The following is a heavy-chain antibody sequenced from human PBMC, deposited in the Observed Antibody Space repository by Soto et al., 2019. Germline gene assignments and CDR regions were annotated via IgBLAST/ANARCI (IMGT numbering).Heavy chain of an antibody. CDR2: ISGSASST. CDR3: VKRLNTYYFDS. J-gene: IGHJ4*02. V-gene: IGHV3-23*01. D-gene: IGHD6-25*01. CDR1: GFTFSSYA. Sequence: GGSLRLSCAASGFTFSSYAMSWVRQAPGKGLEWVSAISGSASSTLHADSVKGRFTISRDNSQNTLYLQMKSLRAEDTAVYYCVKRLNTYYFDSWGQGTLVTVSS.